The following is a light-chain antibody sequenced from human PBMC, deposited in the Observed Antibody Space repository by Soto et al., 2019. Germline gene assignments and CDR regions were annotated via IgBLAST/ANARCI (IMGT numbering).Light chain of an antibody. V-gene: IGKV1-5*03. CDR3: QQYNTYPWT. CDR2: RAS. CDR1: QIISTW. Sequence: DIQMTQSPSTLSASLGDRVTITCRASQIISTWLAWYQQRPGQAPQLLIYRASVLDSGVPSRFSGSGSGTQFTLTISSLQPDDFAIYYCQQYNTYPWTFGQGTKVDIK. J-gene: IGKJ1*01.